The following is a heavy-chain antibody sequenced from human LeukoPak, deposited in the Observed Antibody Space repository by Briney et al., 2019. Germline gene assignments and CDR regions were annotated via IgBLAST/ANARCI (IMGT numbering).Heavy chain of an antibody. Sequence: PSETLSLTCAVSGGSISSHYWSWIRQPAGKGLESIGHISTSGSTNYNPSLKSRVTMSVDTSKNQFSLKLSSVTAADTAVYYCARVRYSDGSVLTRKRSYYFDYWGQGTLVTVSS. CDR2: ISTSGST. J-gene: IGHJ4*02. CDR3: ARVRYSDGSVLTRKRSYYFDY. V-gene: IGHV4-4*07. D-gene: IGHD3-22*01. CDR1: GGSISSHY.